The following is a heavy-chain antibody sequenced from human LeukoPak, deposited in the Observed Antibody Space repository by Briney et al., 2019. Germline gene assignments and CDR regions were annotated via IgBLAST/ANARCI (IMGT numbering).Heavy chain of an antibody. CDR2: ISGSSSFI. J-gene: IGHJ6*02. Sequence: GGSLRLSCAASGFTFSSYGMNWVRQAPGKGLEWVSSISGSSSFIYYADSLKGRFTISRDNAKNSLYLQMNSLRAEDTAVYYCARDQNYSFGLDVWGQGTTVTVSS. CDR3: ARDQNYSFGLDV. V-gene: IGHV3-21*01. CDR1: GFTFSSYG.